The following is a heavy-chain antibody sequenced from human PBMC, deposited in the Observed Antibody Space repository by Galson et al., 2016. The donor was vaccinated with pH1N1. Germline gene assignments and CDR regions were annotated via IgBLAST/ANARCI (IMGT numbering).Heavy chain of an antibody. CDR3: ASRRLRECRGGSCYLDS. CDR2: ISTYTGNA. CDR1: GYTFTTYG. V-gene: IGHV1-18*01. D-gene: IGHD1-26*01. Sequence: SVKVSCKASGYTFTTYGIDWVRQAPGQGLEWMGWISTYTGNAKYAQKFQGRLTLTTDPFTNIAYMDLGSLTSDDTATYFCASRRLRECRGGSCYLDSWGQGTLVTVSS. J-gene: IGHJ4*02.